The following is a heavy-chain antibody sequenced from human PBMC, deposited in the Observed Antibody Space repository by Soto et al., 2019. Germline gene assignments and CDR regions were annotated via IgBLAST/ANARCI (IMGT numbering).Heavy chain of an antibody. CDR1: GYIFTNYY. V-gene: IGHV1-46*03. CDR3: VRDPSSGYRSFDY. CDR2: INLSADRT. Sequence: ASVKVSCKASGYIFTNYYIHWVRQAPGQGLEWMGIINLSADRTSYAQKFQGRFTVTMDTSMSTVYMELGSLRSEDTAVYYCVRDPSSGYRSFDYWGQGTLVTVSS. J-gene: IGHJ4*02. D-gene: IGHD3-22*01.